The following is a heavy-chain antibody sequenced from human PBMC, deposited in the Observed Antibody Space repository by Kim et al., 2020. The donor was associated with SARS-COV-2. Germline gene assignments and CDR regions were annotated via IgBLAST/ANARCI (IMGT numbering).Heavy chain of an antibody. CDR3: ARQYYYDSSGYYP. Sequence: YTPSLKSRVTISVDTSKNQFSLKLSSVTAADTAVYYCARQYYYDSSGYYPWGQGTLVTVSS. D-gene: IGHD3-22*01. J-gene: IGHJ5*02. V-gene: IGHV4-31*02.